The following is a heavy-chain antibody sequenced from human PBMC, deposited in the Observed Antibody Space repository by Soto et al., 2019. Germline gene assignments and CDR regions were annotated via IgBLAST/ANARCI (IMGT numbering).Heavy chain of an antibody. Sequence: GAVIPIFGTANYAQKFQGRVTITADESTSTAYMELSSLRSEDTAVYYCARDANHYYDSSGRFDYWGQGTLVTVSS. J-gene: IGHJ4*02. D-gene: IGHD3-22*01. V-gene: IGHV1-69*01. CDR3: ARDANHYYDSSGRFDY. CDR2: VIPIFGTA.